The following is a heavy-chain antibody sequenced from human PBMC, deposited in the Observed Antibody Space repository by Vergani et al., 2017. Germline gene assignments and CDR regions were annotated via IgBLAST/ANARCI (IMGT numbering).Heavy chain of an antibody. V-gene: IGHV3-21*01. CDR2: ISSSSSYI. CDR3: ARAGDHYGSGSPLDY. Sequence: EVQLVESGGGLVQPGRSLRLSCAASGFTFDDYAMHWVRQAPGKGLEWVSSISSSSSYIYYADSVKGRFTISRDNAKNSLYLQMNSLRAEDTAVYYCARAGDHYGSGSPLDYWGQGTLVTVSS. CDR1: GFTFDDYA. J-gene: IGHJ4*02. D-gene: IGHD3-10*01.